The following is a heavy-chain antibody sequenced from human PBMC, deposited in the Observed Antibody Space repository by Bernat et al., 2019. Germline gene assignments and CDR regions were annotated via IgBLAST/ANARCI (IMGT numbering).Heavy chain of an antibody. CDR3: AGWSGYDYYHYYMDV. CDR2: INSDGSST. Sequence: EVQLVESGGGLVQPGGSLRLSCAASGFIFRNYWMHWVRQAPGKGLVWVSRINSDGSSTSYADSVKGRFTISRDTAGNTLYLQMSSLRAEDTAVYDCAGWSGYDYYHYYMDVGGKGPTVTVSS. CDR1: GFIFRNYW. J-gene: IGHJ6*03. D-gene: IGHD5-12*01. V-gene: IGHV3-74*01.